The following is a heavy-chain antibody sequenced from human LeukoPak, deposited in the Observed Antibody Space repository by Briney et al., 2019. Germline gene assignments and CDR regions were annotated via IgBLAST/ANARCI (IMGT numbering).Heavy chain of an antibody. CDR3: ARDVSVGATQFDY. CDR2: IKQDGSEK. CDR1: GITLSRYW. D-gene: IGHD1-26*01. J-gene: IGHJ4*02. V-gene: IGHV3-7*01. Sequence: GALRPLWGTSGITLSRYWVKLGRPASGEGAEGVANIKQDGSEKYYVDSVKGRFTISRDNAKNSLYLQMNRLRAEDTAVYYCARDVSVGATQFDYWGQGTLVTVSS.